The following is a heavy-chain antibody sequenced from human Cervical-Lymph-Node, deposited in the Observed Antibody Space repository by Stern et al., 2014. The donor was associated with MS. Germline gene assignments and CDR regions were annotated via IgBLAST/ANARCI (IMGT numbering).Heavy chain of an antibody. D-gene: IGHD3-10*02. CDR1: GYIFTNYW. Sequence: EVQLVESGAEVKKPGESLKISCKGSGYIFTNYWIGWVRQMPGKGLEWMGIIYPGDSDTRYSPSFQGQVTISADKSISTAYLQWNSLRASDTAIYYCARGNITLIREDYFNYWGQGTRVTVSS. V-gene: IGHV5-51*01. CDR2: IYPGDSDT. CDR3: ARGNITLIREDYFNY. J-gene: IGHJ4*02.